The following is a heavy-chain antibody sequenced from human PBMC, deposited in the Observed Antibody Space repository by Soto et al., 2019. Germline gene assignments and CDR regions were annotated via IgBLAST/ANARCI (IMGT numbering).Heavy chain of an antibody. Sequence: ASVKVSCKASGGTFSSYAISWVRQAPGQGLEWMGGIIPIFGTANYAQKFQGRVTTTADESTSTAYMELSSLRSEDTAVYYCARKNGDWNYVGYFDYWGQGTLVTVSS. D-gene: IGHD1-7*01. CDR2: IIPIFGTA. CDR1: GGTFSSYA. V-gene: IGHV1-69*13. J-gene: IGHJ4*02. CDR3: ARKNGDWNYVGYFDY.